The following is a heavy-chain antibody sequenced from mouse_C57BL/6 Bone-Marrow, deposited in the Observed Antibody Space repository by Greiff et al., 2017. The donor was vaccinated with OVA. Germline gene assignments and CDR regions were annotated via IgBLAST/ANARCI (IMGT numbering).Heavy chain of an antibody. J-gene: IGHJ3*01. CDR2: IYPRSGNT. CDR3: ARSTYYIAY. Sequence: QVPLKESGAELARPGASVKLSCKASGYTFTSYGISWVKQRTGQGLEWIGEIYPRSGNTYYNEKFKGKATLTADKASSTAYMELRSLTSEDSAVYFCARSTYYIAYWGQGTLVTVSA. D-gene: IGHD2-12*01. CDR1: GYTFTSYG. V-gene: IGHV1-81*01.